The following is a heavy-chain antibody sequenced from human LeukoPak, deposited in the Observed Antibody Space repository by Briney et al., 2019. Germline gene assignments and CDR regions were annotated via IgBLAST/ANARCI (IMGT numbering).Heavy chain of an antibody. D-gene: IGHD6-13*01. CDR1: GFIFSGYG. V-gene: IGHV3-30*02. CDR3: AKESDVAAAGIDY. J-gene: IGHJ4*02. Sequence: PGGSLRLSCAASGFIFSGYGMHWVRQAPGKGLQRVAFIRYEGSNKYYADSVKGRFTISRDNSKNTLYLQMNSLRVEDTAVYYCAKESDVAAAGIDYWGQGTLVTVSS. CDR2: IRYEGSNK.